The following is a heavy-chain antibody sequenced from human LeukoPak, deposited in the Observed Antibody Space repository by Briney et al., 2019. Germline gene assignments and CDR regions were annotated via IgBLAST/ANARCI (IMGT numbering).Heavy chain of an antibody. V-gene: IGHV1-18*01. CDR2: ICAYNGNT. D-gene: IGHD2-21*01. CDR1: GYTFTSYG. J-gene: IGHJ4*02. CDR3: ARGMFCGGDCYGDDY. Sequence: ASVKVSCKASGYTFTSYGISWVRQAPGQGLEWMGWICAYNGNTNYAQKLQGRVTMTTDTSTSTAYMELRSLRSDDTAVYYCARGMFCGGDCYGDDYWGQGTLVTVSS.